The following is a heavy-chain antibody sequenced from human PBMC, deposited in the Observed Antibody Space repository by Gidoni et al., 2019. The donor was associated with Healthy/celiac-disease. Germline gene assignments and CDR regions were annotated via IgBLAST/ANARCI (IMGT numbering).Heavy chain of an antibody. Sequence: QVQLVQSGAEVKKPGSSVKVSCKASGGTFSSYAIRWVRQAPGQGLEWMGRIIPTLGISNYAQKFQGRVTITADKPTSTAYMELSSLRSEDTAVYYCARGVGAAAGTGYYYYGMDVWGQGTTVTVSS. CDR1: GGTFSSYA. CDR2: IIPTLGIS. V-gene: IGHV1-69*04. CDR3: ARGVGAAAGTGYYYYGMDV. J-gene: IGHJ6*02. D-gene: IGHD6-13*01.